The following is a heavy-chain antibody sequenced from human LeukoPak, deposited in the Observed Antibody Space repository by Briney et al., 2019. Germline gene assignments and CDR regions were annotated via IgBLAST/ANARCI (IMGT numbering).Heavy chain of an antibody. D-gene: IGHD6-19*01. Sequence: PSETLSLTCTVSGGSISTYYWSWIRQPPGKGLEWIGSIYYSGSTYYNPSLKSRVTISVDTSKNQFSLKLSSVTAADTAVYYCARIAVAGDFFDYWGQGTLVTVSS. CDR2: IYYSGST. CDR1: GGSISTYY. J-gene: IGHJ4*02. V-gene: IGHV4-39*01. CDR3: ARIAVAGDFFDY.